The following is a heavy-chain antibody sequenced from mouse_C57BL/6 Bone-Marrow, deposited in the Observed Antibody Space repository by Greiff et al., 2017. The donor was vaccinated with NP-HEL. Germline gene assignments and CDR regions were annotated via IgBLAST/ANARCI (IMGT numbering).Heavy chain of an antibody. CDR1: GYTFTSYT. J-gene: IGHJ4*01. CDR2: INPSSGYT. V-gene: IGHV1-4*01. CDR3: ARVKPYYYAMDY. Sequence: QVQLQQSGAELARPGASVKMSCKAPGYTFTSYTMHWVKQRPGQGLEWIGYINPSSGYTKYNQKFKDKATLTADKSSSTAYMQLSSLTSEDSAVYYCARVKPYYYAMDYWGQGTSVTVSS.